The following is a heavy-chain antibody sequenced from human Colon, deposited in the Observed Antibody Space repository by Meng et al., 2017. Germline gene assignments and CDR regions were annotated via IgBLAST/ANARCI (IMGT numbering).Heavy chain of an antibody. J-gene: IGHJ4*02. CDR1: GGSLHGHF. CDR2: IYTSGTI. Sequence: QVQLQESGPGLVKPSETLSLTCTVSGGSLHGHFWSWVRQPAGKGLEWIGRIYTSGTINYNPSLKSRVTMSIDTSKTHFSLEVGSVTAADTAVYYCVRMTRDSSNWYVDLWGQGTLVTVSS. CDR3: VRMTRDSSNWYVDL. V-gene: IGHV4-4*07. D-gene: IGHD6-13*01.